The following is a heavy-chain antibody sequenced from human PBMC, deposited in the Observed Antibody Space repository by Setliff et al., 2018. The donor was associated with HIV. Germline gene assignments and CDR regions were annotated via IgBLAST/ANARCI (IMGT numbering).Heavy chain of an antibody. CDR1: GGTFSSYA. D-gene: IGHD2-8*01. J-gene: IGHJ5*01. Sequence: SVKVSCKASGGTFSSYAISWVRQAPGQGLEWMGGIFPILGIANYAQKFQDRVTIVADKSTNTVYMEMSSLKSEDTAVYYCARQMYPESGRNWFDSWGQGTLVTVSS. V-gene: IGHV1-69*10. CDR3: ARQMYPESGRNWFDS. CDR2: IFPILGIA.